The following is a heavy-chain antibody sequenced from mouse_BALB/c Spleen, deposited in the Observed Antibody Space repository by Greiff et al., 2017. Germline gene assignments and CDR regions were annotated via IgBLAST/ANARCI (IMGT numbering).Heavy chain of an antibody. V-gene: IGHV2-2*02. CDR1: GFSLTSYG. CDR2: IWSGGST. D-gene: IGHD2-1*01. Sequence: VKLQESGPGLVQPSQSLSITCTVSGFSLTSYGVHWVRRSPGKGLEWLGVIWSGGSTDYNAAFISRLSISKDNSKSQVFFKMNSLQANDTAIYYCARNLYYGNSPFAYWGQGTLVTVSA. CDR3: ARNLYYGNSPFAY. J-gene: IGHJ3*01.